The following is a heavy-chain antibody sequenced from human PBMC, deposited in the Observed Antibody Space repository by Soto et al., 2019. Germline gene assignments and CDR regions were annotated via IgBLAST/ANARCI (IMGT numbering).Heavy chain of an antibody. J-gene: IGHJ4*02. CDR3: AKGPYDSSGYYFDY. CDR1: GFTFSGYA. V-gene: IGHV3-23*01. CDR2: ISGSGGST. D-gene: IGHD3-22*01. Sequence: GGSLRLSCAASGFTFSGYAMSWVRQAPGKGLEWVSAISGSGGSTYYADSVKGRFTISRDNSKNTLYLQMNSLRAEDTAVYYCAKGPYDSSGYYFDYWGQGTLVTVSS.